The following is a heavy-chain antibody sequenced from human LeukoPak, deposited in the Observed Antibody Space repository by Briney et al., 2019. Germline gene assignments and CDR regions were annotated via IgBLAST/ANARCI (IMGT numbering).Heavy chain of an antibody. Sequence: GGSLRLSCAASGFTFSSYAMHWVRQAPGKGLEWVAFIRYDGSNKYYADSVKGRFTISRDNSKNTLYLQMNSLRAEDTAVYYCAKGPSSPSGSYFSIDYWGQGTLVTVSS. CDR2: IRYDGSNK. V-gene: IGHV3-30*02. J-gene: IGHJ4*02. CDR3: AKGPSSPSGSYFSIDY. CDR1: GFTFSSYA. D-gene: IGHD1-26*01.